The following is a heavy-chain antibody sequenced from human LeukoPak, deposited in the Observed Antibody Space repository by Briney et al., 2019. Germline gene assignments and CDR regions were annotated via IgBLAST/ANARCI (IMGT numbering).Heavy chain of an antibody. CDR2: IHSNGGA. CDR1: GGSISNYY. Sequence: SETLSLTCTVSGGSISNYYWSWIRQPPGRGLEWIGFIHSNGGANYNASLNSRATISRDTSRSQVSLKLTSVTAADTAVYYCASSNLGSLGQFDPWGQGTLVTVSS. J-gene: IGHJ5*02. CDR3: ASSNLGSLGQFDP. D-gene: IGHD3-10*01. V-gene: IGHV4-59*01.